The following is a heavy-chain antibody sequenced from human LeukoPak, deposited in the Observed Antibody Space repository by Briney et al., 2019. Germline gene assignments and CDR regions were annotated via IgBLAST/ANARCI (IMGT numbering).Heavy chain of an antibody. Sequence: PSETLSLTCAVSGGSFSGYYWSWIRRPPGKGLEWIGEINHSGSTNYNPSLKSRVTISVDTSKNQFSLKLSSVTAADTAVYYCARGGSTDYDFWSGYYSLYYFDYWGQGTLVTVSS. D-gene: IGHD3-3*01. J-gene: IGHJ4*02. CDR1: GGSFSGYY. CDR2: INHSGST. V-gene: IGHV4-34*01. CDR3: ARGGSTDYDFWSGYYSLYYFDY.